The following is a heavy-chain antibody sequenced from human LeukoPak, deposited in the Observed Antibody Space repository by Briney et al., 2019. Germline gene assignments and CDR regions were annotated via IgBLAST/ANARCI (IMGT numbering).Heavy chain of an antibody. D-gene: IGHD6-13*01. CDR3: GYSSSWRLDY. CDR2: IIPIFGTA. Sequence: VASVKVSCKASGGTFSSYAISWVRQAPGQGLEWMGGIIPIFGTANYAQKFQGRVTITADESTSTAYMELSSLRSEDTAVHYCGYSSSWRLDYWGQGTLVTVSS. J-gene: IGHJ4*02. CDR1: GGTFSSYA. V-gene: IGHV1-69*13.